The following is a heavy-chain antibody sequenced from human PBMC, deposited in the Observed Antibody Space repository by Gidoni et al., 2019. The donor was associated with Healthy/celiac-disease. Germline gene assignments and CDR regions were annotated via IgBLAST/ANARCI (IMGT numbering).Heavy chain of an antibody. Sequence: EVQLVQSGAEVKKHGESLKISCKGSGYSFTSYWIGWVRQMPGKGLEWMGIIYPGDSDTRYSPSFQGQVTISADKSISTAYLQWSSLKASDTAMYYCARSRYCSSTSCYAYYYYGMDVWGQGTTVTVSS. D-gene: IGHD2-2*01. V-gene: IGHV5-51*01. CDR1: GYSFTSYW. CDR3: ARSRYCSSTSCYAYYYYGMDV. J-gene: IGHJ6*02. CDR2: IYPGDSDT.